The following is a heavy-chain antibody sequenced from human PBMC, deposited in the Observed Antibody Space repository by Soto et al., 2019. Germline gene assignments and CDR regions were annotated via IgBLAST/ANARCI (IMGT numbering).Heavy chain of an antibody. V-gene: IGHV1-8*01. J-gene: IGHJ6*02. CDR3: AREGALLFGGNSDYYSTMDV. CDR2: MNPNSGNT. Sequence: ASVKVSCKASGYTFTSYDINWVRQATGQGLEWMGWMNPNSGNTGYAQKFQGRVTMTRNTSISTAYMELSSVTAADTAFYYCAREGALLFGGNSDYYSTMDVWGQGTTVTVSS. D-gene: IGHD2-21*02. CDR1: GYTFTSYD.